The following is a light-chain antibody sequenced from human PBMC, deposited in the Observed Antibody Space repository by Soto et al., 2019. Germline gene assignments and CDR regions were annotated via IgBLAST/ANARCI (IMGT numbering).Light chain of an antibody. J-gene: IGKJ1*01. V-gene: IGKV3-20*01. CDR1: QSVSSSY. CDR2: GTS. Sequence: IVLTQSPGALSLSPGERAPLSCRASQSVSSSYLAWYQQKPGQAPRLLIYGTSSRATGIPDRFSGSGSGTDFTLTVSRLEPEDFAVYYCQQYGSSPWTFGQGTKVDI. CDR3: QQYGSSPWT.